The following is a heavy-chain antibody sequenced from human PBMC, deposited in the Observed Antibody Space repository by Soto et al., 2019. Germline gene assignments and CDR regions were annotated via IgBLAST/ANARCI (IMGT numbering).Heavy chain of an antibody. J-gene: IGHJ4*02. V-gene: IGHV1-8*02. Sequence: PSVKVSCKASGYTFTSYGISWVRQAPGQGLEWMGWMNPNSGNTGYAQKFQGRVTMTRNTSISTAYMELSSLRSEDTAVYYCARAAARVAAAGNWGQGTLVTVSS. CDR3: ARAAARVAAAGN. CDR1: GYTFTSYG. D-gene: IGHD6-13*01. CDR2: MNPNSGNT.